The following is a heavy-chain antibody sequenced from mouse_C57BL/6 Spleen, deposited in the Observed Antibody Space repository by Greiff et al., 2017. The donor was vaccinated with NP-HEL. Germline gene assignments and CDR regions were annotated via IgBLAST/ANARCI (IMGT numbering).Heavy chain of an antibody. CDR1: GFSLTSYG. V-gene: IGHV2-6-1*01. J-gene: IGHJ2*01. D-gene: IGHD3-2*02. Sequence: QVMLVESGPGLVAPSQSLSITCTVSGFSLTSYGVHWVRQPPGKGLEWLVVIWSDGSTTYNSALKSRLSISKDNSKSQVFLKMNSLQTDDTAMYYCARQGVDSSGYYFDYWGQGTTLTVSS. CDR2: IWSDGST. CDR3: ARQGVDSSGYYFDY.